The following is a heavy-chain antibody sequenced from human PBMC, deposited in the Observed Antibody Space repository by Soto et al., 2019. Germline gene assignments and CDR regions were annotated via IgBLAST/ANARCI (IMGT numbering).Heavy chain of an antibody. CDR3: ASRNSGSAYEEVSHYGLDV. CDR2: IIPVYGTS. Sequence: ASVKVSCKVSGGIFSGYAIGWVRQAPGQGLEWMGGIIPVYGTSTYAQKFQGRVTITADESTTTGYMEVSSLTSEDTAVYFCASRNSGSAYEEVSHYGLDVWGQGTAVTVSS. D-gene: IGHD3-10*01. V-gene: IGHV1-69*13. CDR1: GGIFSGYA. J-gene: IGHJ6*02.